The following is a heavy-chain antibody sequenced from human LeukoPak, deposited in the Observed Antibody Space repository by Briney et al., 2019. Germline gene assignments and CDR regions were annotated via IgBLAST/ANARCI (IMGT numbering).Heavy chain of an antibody. Sequence: GGSLRLSCAASGFTFSTYWMSWVRQAPGKGLEWVSAISGSGGSTYYADSVKGRFTISRDNSKNTLYLQMNSLRAEDTAVYYCAKVGLAIQPYYFDYWGQGTLVTVSS. CDR2: ISGSGGST. V-gene: IGHV3-23*01. J-gene: IGHJ4*02. CDR1: GFTFSTYW. D-gene: IGHD3-16*01. CDR3: AKVGLAIQPYYFDY.